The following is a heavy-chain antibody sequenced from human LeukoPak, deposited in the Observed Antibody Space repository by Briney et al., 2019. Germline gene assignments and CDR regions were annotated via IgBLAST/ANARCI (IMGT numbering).Heavy chain of an antibody. Sequence: PSETLSLTCTVSGGSISSYYWSWVRQAPGKGLGWVSVIYSGGSTYYADSVKGRFTISRDNSKNTLYLQMNSLRAEDTAVYYCAREIAVAGNGNFDYWGQGTLVTVSS. CDR3: AREIAVAGNGNFDY. CDR1: GGSISSYY. D-gene: IGHD6-19*01. V-gene: IGHV3-66*01. CDR2: IYSGGST. J-gene: IGHJ4*02.